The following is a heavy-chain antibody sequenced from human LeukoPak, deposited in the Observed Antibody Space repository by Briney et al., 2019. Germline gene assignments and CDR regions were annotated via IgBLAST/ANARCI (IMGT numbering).Heavy chain of an antibody. Sequence: PGGSLRLSCAASGFTFDDYAMHWVRQAPGKGLEWVSLISWDGGSTYYADSVKGRFTISRDNSKNSLYLQMNSLRAEDTALYYCAKGYSGYYYLLGYWGQGTLVTVSS. CDR2: ISWDGGST. J-gene: IGHJ4*02. V-gene: IGHV3-43D*03. CDR1: GFTFDDYA. CDR3: AKGYSGYYYLLGY. D-gene: IGHD3-22*01.